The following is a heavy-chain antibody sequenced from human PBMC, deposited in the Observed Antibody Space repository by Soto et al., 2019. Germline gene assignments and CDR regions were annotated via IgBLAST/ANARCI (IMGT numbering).Heavy chain of an antibody. CDR3: ARGNCGGDCYVNYYYYGMDV. Sequence: ASVKGSCKAAGYTFTGYAMGWVRHAPGQRLEWMGWINAYNGNTKYSQKLQGRVTMTTDTSTSTAYMELRSLRSDDTAVYYCARGNCGGDCYVNYYYYGMDVWGQGTTVTVSS. D-gene: IGHD2-21*02. CDR1: GYTFTGYA. V-gene: IGHV1-18*01. J-gene: IGHJ6*02. CDR2: INAYNGNT.